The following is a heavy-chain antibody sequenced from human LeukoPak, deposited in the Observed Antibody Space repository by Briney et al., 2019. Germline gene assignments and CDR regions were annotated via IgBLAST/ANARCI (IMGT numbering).Heavy chain of an antibody. J-gene: IGHJ4*02. CDR3: ARDSSGFGDYFDY. V-gene: IGHV1-2*02. D-gene: IGHD3-22*01. Sequence: GASVKVSCKASGYTFTGYYIHWVRQAPGQGLEWMGWINPNSGGTNYAQKFQGRVTMTRDTSISTAYMELSRLRSDDTAVYYCARDSSGFGDYFDYWGQGTLVTVSS. CDR1: GYTFTGYY. CDR2: INPNSGGT.